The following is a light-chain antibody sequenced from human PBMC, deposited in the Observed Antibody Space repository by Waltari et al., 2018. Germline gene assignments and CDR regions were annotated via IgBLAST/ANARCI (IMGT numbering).Light chain of an antibody. CDR1: QSISNY. CDR2: DTS. CDR3: QQRRNWPLT. J-gene: IGKJ4*01. V-gene: IGKV3-11*01. Sequence: DIVLPQSPATLSLSPGERATLSCRASQSISNYLAWYQQKPGQAPRLLIYDTSNRATGIPTRFRGSGFWTDFTLTISSLEPEDFAIYYCQQRRNWPLTFGGGTKVEIK.